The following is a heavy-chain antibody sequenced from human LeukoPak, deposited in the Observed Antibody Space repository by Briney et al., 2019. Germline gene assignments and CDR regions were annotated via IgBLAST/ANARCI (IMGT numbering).Heavy chain of an antibody. D-gene: IGHD2-2*01. J-gene: IGHJ5*02. CDR2: MNPNSGNT. Sequence: ASVTVSCMASGYTFTIYDINWVRQPTGQGLGWMGWMNPNSGNTGYEQKFQGRVTLTRNTSISTAYMEVTSLRSEDTGVYYCAREYQLLETLYNYFEPWGRGALVSVPS. CDR1: GYTFTIYD. CDR3: AREYQLLETLYNYFEP. V-gene: IGHV1-8*01.